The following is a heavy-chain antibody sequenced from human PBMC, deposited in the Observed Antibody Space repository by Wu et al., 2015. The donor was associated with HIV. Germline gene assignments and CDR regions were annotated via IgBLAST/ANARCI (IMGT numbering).Heavy chain of an antibody. J-gene: IGHJ5*02. CDR2: ISGYNGNT. V-gene: IGHV1-18*01. CDR1: GGTFSSYA. CDR3: VRDSTEDRPNWFDP. D-gene: IGHD6-6*01. Sequence: QVQLVQSGAEVKKPGSSVKVSCKASGGTFSSYAISWVRQAPGQGLEWMGGISGYNGNTNYAQNLQGRVTMTTDTSTSTVYMDLRSLRSDDTAVYYCVRDSTEDRPNWFDPWGQGTLVIVSS.